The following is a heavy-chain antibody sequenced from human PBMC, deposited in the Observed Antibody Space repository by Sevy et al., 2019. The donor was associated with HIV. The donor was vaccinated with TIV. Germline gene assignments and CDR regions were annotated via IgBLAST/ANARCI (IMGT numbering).Heavy chain of an antibody. J-gene: IGHJ6*02. D-gene: IGHD3-3*01. CDR2: ISGSGGST. V-gene: IGHV3-23*01. Sequence: GGSLRLSCAASGFTFSSYAMSWVRQAPGKGLEWVSAISGSGGSTYYADSVKGRFTISRDNSKNTLYLQMNSLRAEDTAVYYCAKDRGGGVHYDFWSGSQGMDVWGQGTTVTVSS. CDR1: GFTFSSYA. CDR3: AKDRGGGVHYDFWSGSQGMDV.